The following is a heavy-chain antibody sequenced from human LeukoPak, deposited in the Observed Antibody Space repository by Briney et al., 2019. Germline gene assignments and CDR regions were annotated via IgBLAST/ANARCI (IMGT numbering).Heavy chain of an antibody. D-gene: IGHD3-10*01. CDR3: ARAVWFGEFETDAFDI. V-gene: IGHV4-4*07. CDR2: IYTSGST. J-gene: IGHJ3*02. Sequence: PSETLSLTCTVSGGSISSYYWSWIRQLAGKGLEWIGRIYTSGSTNYNPSLKSRVTMSVDTSKNQFSLKLSSVTAADTAVYYCARAVWFGEFETDAFDIWGQGTMVTVSS. CDR1: GGSISSYY.